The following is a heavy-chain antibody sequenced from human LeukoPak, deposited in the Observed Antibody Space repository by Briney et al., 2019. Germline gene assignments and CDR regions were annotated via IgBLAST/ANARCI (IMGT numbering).Heavy chain of an antibody. CDR1: GCSISTYY. CDR3: ARASFDY. Sequence: SETLSFNCTVSGCSISTYYWVWIRQPPGKGLEWIGSIYYSGSTYYNPSLKSRVTISVDTSKNQFSLKLSSVTAADTAVYYCARASFDYWGQGTLVTVSS. J-gene: IGHJ4*02. V-gene: IGHV4-39*07. CDR2: IYYSGST.